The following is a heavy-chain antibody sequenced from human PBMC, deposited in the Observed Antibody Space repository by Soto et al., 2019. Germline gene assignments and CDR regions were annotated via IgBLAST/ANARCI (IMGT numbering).Heavy chain of an antibody. V-gene: IGHV1-69*06. CDR2: IIPIFGTA. Sequence: QVQLVQSGAEVKKPGSSVKVSCKASGGTFSSYAISWVRQAPGQGLEWMGGIIPIFGTANYAQKFQGRVTITADKSTSTAYMELSSLRSEDTAVYYCVRGRGIVVVPAAILGWFDPWGQGTLVTVSS. CDR3: VRGRGIVVVPAAILGWFDP. D-gene: IGHD2-2*01. CDR1: GGTFSSYA. J-gene: IGHJ5*02.